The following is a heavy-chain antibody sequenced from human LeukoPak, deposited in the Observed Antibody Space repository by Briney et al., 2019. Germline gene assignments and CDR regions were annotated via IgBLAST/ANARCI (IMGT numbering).Heavy chain of an antibody. D-gene: IGHD2-15*01. V-gene: IGHV4-31*03. CDR2: IHYSGSN. CDR3: ARVGVADKSSRYFHQ. J-gene: IGHJ4*02. CDR1: GGSISSSDDY. Sequence: PSQTLSLTCTVSGGSISSSDDYWSWSLQHPGEGLEWIGYIHYSGSNYYNTPLKSRVTISVDTSKKQFSLNLSSVTAADTGVYYCARVGVADKSSRYFHQGGQGTRVRVSS.